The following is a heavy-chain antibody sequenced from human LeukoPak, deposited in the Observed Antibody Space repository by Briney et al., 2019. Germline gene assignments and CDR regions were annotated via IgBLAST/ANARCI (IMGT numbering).Heavy chain of an antibody. CDR3: ARTSGSYQIVFDY. J-gene: IGHJ4*02. Sequence: PSETLSLTCTVSGYSISSGYYWGWIRQPPGKGLEWIGYIYYSGSTNYNPSLKSRVTISVDTSKNQFSLKLSSVTAADTAVYYCARTSGSYQIVFDYWGQGTLVTVSS. CDR1: GYSISSGYY. V-gene: IGHV4-61*01. CDR2: IYYSGST. D-gene: IGHD1-26*01.